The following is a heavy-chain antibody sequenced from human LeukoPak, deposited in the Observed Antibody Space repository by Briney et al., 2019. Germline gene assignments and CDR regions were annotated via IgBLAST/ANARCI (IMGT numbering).Heavy chain of an antibody. CDR2: IYSGGST. V-gene: IGHV3-53*01. J-gene: IGHJ5*02. CDR3: ARESRFPGLDH. CDR1: GFTVSSNY. Sequence: GGSLRLSCAASGFTVSSNYMSWVRQAPGKGLEWGSVIYSGGSTYYADSVKGRFTISRDNSKNTLYLQMNSLRAEDTAVYYCARESRFPGLDHWGQGTLVTVSS.